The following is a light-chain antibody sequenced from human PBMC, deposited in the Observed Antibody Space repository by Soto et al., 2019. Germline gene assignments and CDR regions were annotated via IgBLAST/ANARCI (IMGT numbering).Light chain of an antibody. CDR2: GSS. Sequence: DIQMTQSPSSLSASVGDRFTITWRASQAIRNDLAWYQQKPGRAPKRLIYGSSSLQSGVPSRFSGSGSGTDFTLTISSLRPDDFATYYCQHYNGYRWTFGQGTKVDIK. CDR1: QAIRND. J-gene: IGKJ1*01. V-gene: IGKV1-17*01. CDR3: QHYNGYRWT.